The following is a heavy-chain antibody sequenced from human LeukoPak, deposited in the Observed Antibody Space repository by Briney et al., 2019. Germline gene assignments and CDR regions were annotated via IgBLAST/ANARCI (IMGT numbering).Heavy chain of an antibody. J-gene: IGHJ6*02. CDR3: ARVRITMVRGTRNYYYGMDV. CDR2: IIPIFGTA. CDR1: GGTFSSYA. Sequence: SVKVSCKASGGTFSSYAISWVRQAPGQGLEWMGGIIPIFGTANYAQKFQGRVTITADEPTSTAYMELSSLRSEDTAVYYCARVRITMVRGTRNYYYGMDVWGQGTTVTVSS. V-gene: IGHV1-69*01. D-gene: IGHD3-10*01.